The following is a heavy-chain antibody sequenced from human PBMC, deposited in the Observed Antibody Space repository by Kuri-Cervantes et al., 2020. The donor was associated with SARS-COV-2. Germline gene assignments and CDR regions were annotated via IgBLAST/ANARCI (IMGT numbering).Heavy chain of an antibody. J-gene: IGHJ4*02. Sequence: GESLKISCAASGFTFSSYSMSWVRQAPGKGLEWVGSIRSKAYGGTTEYAASVKGRFTISRDDSKSIAYLQMNSLKTEDTAVYYCTRDDFWSGYYYYWGQGTLVTVSS. V-gene: IGHV3-49*04. CDR3: TRDDFWSGYYYY. CDR2: IRSKAYGGTT. D-gene: IGHD3-3*01. CDR1: GFTFSSYS.